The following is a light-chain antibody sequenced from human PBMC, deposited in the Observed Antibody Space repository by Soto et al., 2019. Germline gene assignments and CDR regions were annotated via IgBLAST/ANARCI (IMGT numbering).Light chain of an antibody. CDR1: QGISSY. CDR2: AAS. CDR3: QQAISFPLT. V-gene: IGKV1-9*01. J-gene: IGKJ4*01. Sequence: DIQLTQSPSFLSASVGDTVTITCRASQGISSYFAWYQQKPGKAPKLLIYAASTLQSGVPSRFSGSGSGTEFTLTISTLQPEDFATYYCQQAISFPLTFGGGTKLEIK.